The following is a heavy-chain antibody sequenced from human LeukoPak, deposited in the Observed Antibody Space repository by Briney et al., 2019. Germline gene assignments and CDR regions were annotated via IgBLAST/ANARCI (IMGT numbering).Heavy chain of an antibody. J-gene: IGHJ3*02. CDR1: GYTFTRYD. V-gene: IGHV1-8*01. CDR3: ARGSVVTPDDAFDI. CDR2: LNPNSGNT. Sequence: ASVKVSCKASGYTFTRYDINWVRQATGQGLEWMGWLNPNSGNTGYAQKFQGRVTMTRNTSISTAYMELSSLRSEDTAVYYCARGSVVTPDDAFDIWGQGTMVTVSS. D-gene: IGHD4-23*01.